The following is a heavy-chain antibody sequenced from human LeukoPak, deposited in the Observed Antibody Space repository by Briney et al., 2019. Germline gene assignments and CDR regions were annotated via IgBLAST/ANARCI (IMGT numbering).Heavy chain of an antibody. CDR3: ARAWFYCSSTSCYLDY. D-gene: IGHD2-2*01. CDR2: IKQDGSEK. J-gene: IGHJ4*02. CDR1: GFTFSSYW. Sequence: GGSLRLSCAASGFTFSSYWMSWVRQAPGKGLEWVANIKQDGSEKYYVDSVKGRFTISRDNAKNSLYLQMNSLRAEDTAVYYCARAWFYCSSTSCYLDYWAREPWSPSPQ. V-gene: IGHV3-7*01.